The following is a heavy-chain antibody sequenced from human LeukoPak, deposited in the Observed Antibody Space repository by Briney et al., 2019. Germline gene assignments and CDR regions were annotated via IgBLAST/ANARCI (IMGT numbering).Heavy chain of an antibody. CDR3: ARGSEYCSGGSCYGYYYYYGMDV. CDR1: GFTVSSNY. V-gene: IGHV3-53*04. CDR2: IYSGGST. J-gene: IGHJ6*02. Sequence: GGSLRLSCAASGFTVSSNYMSWVRQAPGKGLEWVSVIYSGGSTYYADSVKGRLTISRHNSKNTLYLQMNSLRAEDTAVYYCARGSEYCSGGSCYGYYYYYGMDVWGQGTTVTVSS. D-gene: IGHD2-15*01.